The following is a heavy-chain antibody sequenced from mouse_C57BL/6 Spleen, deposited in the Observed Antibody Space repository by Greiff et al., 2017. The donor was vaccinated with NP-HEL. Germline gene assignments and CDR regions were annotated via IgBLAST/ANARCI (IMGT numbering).Heavy chain of an antibody. D-gene: IGHD1-1*01. Sequence: QVQLKQPGAELVKPGASVKVSCKASGYTFTSYWMHWVKQRPGQGLEWIGRIHPSDSDTNYNQKFKGKATLTVDKSSSTAYMQLSSLTSEDSAVYYCANEITTVVKGDYWGQGTSVTVSS. V-gene: IGHV1-74*01. J-gene: IGHJ4*01. CDR2: IHPSDSDT. CDR3: ANEITTVVKGDY. CDR1: GYTFTSYW.